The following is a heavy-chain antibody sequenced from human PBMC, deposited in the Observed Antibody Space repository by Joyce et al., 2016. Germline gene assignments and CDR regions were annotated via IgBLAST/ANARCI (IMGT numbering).Heavy chain of an antibody. CDR3: VRGSKYYFDTSGPV. CDR1: GFTLSSYS. V-gene: IGHV3-30-3*01. Sequence: QVQLVESGGGVVQSGRSLRLSCAASGFTLSSYSMHWVRQAPGKGVEGMKVISYDESNNCYADSVNGRFTISRDNSKNTLYLQMSSLRPEDTAVYYCVRGSKYYFDTSGPVWGLGTLVTVSS. D-gene: IGHD3-22*01. J-gene: IGHJ4*02. CDR2: ISYDESNN.